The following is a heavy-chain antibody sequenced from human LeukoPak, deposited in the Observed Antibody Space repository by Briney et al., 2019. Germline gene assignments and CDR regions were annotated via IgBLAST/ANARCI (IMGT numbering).Heavy chain of an antibody. CDR2: IYYSGST. D-gene: IGHD1-26*01. CDR3: ARGRLYSGSYLRF. V-gene: IGHV4-59*11. J-gene: IGHJ4*02. CDR1: GGSISSHY. Sequence: PSETLSLTCTVSGGSISSHYWSWIRQPPGKGLEWIGYIYYSGSTNYNPSLKSRVTISVDTSKNQFSLKLSSVTAADTVVYYCARGRLYSGSYLRFGGQGTLVTVSS.